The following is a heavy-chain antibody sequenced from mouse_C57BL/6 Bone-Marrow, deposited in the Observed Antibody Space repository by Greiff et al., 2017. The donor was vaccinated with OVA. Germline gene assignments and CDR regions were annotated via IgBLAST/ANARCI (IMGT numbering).Heavy chain of an antibody. J-gene: IGHJ1*03. D-gene: IGHD2-2*01. Sequence: QVQLKQPGAELVKPGASVKLSFTSYWMQWVKQRPGQGLEWIGEIDPSDSYTNYNQKFKGKATLTVDTSSSTAYMQLSSLTSEDSAVYYCARWLRGYFDVWGTGTTVTVSS. CDR2: IDPSDSYT. CDR3: ARWLRGYFDV. V-gene: IGHV1-50*01. CDR1: TSYW.